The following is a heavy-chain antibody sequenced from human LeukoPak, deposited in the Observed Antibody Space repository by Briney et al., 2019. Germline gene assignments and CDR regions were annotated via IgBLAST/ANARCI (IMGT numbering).Heavy chain of an antibody. CDR2: IYADGGT. V-gene: IGHV3-66*01. Sequence: GGSLRLTCAVSGFTVSANFMSWVRQAPGRGLEWVSIIYADGGTSYADSVKGRFAISRDNSNNTLYLQMNSLRAEDTAVYYCARDGFRGDINYYYGIDVWGQGTTVPVSS. CDR1: GFTVSANF. CDR3: ARDGFRGDINYYYGIDV. J-gene: IGHJ6*02. D-gene: IGHD3-10*01.